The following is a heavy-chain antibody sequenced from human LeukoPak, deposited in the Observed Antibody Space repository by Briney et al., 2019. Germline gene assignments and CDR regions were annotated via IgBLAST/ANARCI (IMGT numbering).Heavy chain of an antibody. D-gene: IGHD5-12*01. J-gene: IGHJ6*02. CDR3: AKDHVDSGYGNYYHHGMDV. Sequence: GGSLRLSCAASGFTFSSYAMSWVRQAPGKGLEWVSAISGSGGSTYYADSVKGRFTISRDNSKNTLYLQMDSLRAEGTAVYYWAKDHVDSGYGNYYHHGMDVWGQGTTVTVSS. CDR1: GFTFSSYA. CDR2: ISGSGGST. V-gene: IGHV3-23*01.